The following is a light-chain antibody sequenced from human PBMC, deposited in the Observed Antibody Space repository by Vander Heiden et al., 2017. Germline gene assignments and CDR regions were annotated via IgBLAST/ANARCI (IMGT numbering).Light chain of an antibody. J-gene: IGKJ2*01. CDR3: QQSHSTPRT. Sequence: DIQMTQSPSSLSASVGDRVTITCRASQSISSYLDWYQQKPGKAPKLLIYAASSLQSGVPSRFSGSGSGTEFTLTISSLQPEDFATYYCQQSHSTPRTFGQGTELEIK. CDR1: QSISSY. V-gene: IGKV1-39*01. CDR2: AAS.